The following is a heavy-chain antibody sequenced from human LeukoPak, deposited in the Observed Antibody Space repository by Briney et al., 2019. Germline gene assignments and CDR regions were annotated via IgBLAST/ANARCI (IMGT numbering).Heavy chain of an antibody. J-gene: IGHJ4*02. CDR1: GGSISSYY. Sequence: PSETLSLTCTVSGGSISSYYWSWIRQPPGKGLEWIGSISYSGSTNYNPSLKSRVTISVDTSKNQFSLNLSSVTAADTAVYYCATHRDGYTYLFDFWGRGTLVTVSS. CDR3: ATHRDGYTYLFDF. V-gene: IGHV4-59*08. D-gene: IGHD5-24*01. CDR2: ISYSGST.